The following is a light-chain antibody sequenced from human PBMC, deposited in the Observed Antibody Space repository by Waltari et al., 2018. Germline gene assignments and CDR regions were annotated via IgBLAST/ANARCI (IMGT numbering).Light chain of an antibody. CDR1: QSVSSY. J-gene: IGKJ1*01. CDR2: DTS. Sequence: IMLTPSPATLSLSPGESATLSCRTSQSVSSYLAWFQQKPGQAPRLLIYDTSNRATGIPARFSGSGSGTDFTLTISSLEPEDSAVYYCQQRSHWRTFGQGTKVEIK. V-gene: IGKV3-11*01. CDR3: QQRSHWRT.